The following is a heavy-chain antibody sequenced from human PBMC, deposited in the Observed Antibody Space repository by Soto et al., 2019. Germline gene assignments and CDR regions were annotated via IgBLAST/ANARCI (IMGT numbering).Heavy chain of an antibody. CDR2: ISGSGGRT. Sequence: GSLRLSCVASGXPFSSYAMSWVRQTPGKGLEWVSGISGSGGRTYYADSVKGRFTISRYNSNNTLSLQMHILRVEDTAVYFCAKGGYYSLFDIWGQGTMGPVSS. CDR1: GXPFSSYA. V-gene: IGHV3-23*01. CDR3: AKGGYYSLFDI. D-gene: IGHD3-16*01. J-gene: IGHJ3*02.